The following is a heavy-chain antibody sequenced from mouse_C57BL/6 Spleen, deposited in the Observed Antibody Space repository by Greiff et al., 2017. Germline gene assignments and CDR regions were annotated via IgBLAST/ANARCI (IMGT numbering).Heavy chain of an antibody. CDR2: ISSGGSYT. CDR1: GFTFSSYG. Sequence: EVKLVESGGDLVKPGGSLKLSCAASGFTFSSYGMSWVRQTPDKRLEWVATISSGGSYTYYPDSVKGRFTISRDNAKNTLYLQMSSLKSEDTAMYYCARHQGYGNADYWGQGTTLTVSS. CDR3: ARHQGYGNADY. J-gene: IGHJ2*01. D-gene: IGHD2-1*01. V-gene: IGHV5-6*01.